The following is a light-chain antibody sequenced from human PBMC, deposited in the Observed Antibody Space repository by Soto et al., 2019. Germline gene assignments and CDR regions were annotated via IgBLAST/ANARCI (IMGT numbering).Light chain of an antibody. V-gene: IGKV3-11*01. J-gene: IGKJ1*01. CDR3: QQRSNWPWT. CDR2: DAS. CDR1: QSVSSF. Sequence: EVMLTQSPATLSLSPGERATLSCRASQSVSSFLAWYQQKPGQAPRLLIYDASNRATGTPARFSGSGSGTDFTLTISSLEPEDFAVYYCQQRSNWPWTFVQGTKVEIK.